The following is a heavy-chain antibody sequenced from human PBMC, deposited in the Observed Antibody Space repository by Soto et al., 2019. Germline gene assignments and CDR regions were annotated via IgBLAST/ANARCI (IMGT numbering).Heavy chain of an antibody. CDR1: GFTFRNYW. CDR3: AKDRPYDSSVH. V-gene: IGHV3-7*03. D-gene: IGHD3-22*01. CDR2: IKDDGNEK. J-gene: IGHJ4*02. Sequence: GGSLRLSCAASGFTFRNYWMSWVRQDPGKGLEWVANIKDDGNEKYSVDSVRGRFTISRDNAQNSLYLQMNSLRVEDTAVYYCAKDRPYDSSVHWGQGTLVTVSS.